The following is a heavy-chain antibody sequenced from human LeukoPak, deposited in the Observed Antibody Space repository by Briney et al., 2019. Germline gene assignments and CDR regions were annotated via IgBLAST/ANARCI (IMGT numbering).Heavy chain of an antibody. CDR1: GFPFRSYS. CDR3: AKVDYWSPENYFDS. D-gene: IGHD1-1*01. V-gene: IGHV3-23*01. Sequence: PGGSLRLSCAASGFPFRSYSMTWVRQTPGKGLESVSVITDDEDTYYADSVKSRFTISRDNSQNMVFLQMNSLRVEDTAVYYCAKVDYWSPENYFDSWGQGTLVTVSS. CDR2: ITDDEDT. J-gene: IGHJ4*02.